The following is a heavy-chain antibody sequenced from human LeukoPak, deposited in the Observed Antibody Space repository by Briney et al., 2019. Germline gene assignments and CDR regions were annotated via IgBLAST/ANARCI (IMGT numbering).Heavy chain of an antibody. CDR2: IHSGGST. V-gene: IGHV3-53*01. CDR3: ARVTDFGGDWFDP. CDR1: GFTVSSNY. J-gene: IGHJ5*02. D-gene: IGHD4-23*01. Sequence: GGSLRLSCAASGFTVSSNYMSWVRQAPGKGLEWVAVIHSGGSTYYADSVKGRFTISRDNSKNTLYLQMNSLRAEDTAVYYCARVTDFGGDWFDPWGQGTLVIVSS.